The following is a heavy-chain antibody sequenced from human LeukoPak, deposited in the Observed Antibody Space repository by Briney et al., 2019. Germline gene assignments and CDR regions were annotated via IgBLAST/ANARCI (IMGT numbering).Heavy chain of an antibody. J-gene: IGHJ3*02. V-gene: IGHV4-59*01. CDR3: ARASSGSGSYYNAFDI. CDR1: GGSISSYY. CDR2: IYYSGST. D-gene: IGHD1-26*01. Sequence: SETLSLTCTVSGGSISSYYWSWIRQPPGKGLQWIGCIYYSGSTNYNPSLKSRVTISVDTSKNQFSLKLSSVTAADTAVYYCARASSGSGSYYNAFDIWGQGTMVTVSS.